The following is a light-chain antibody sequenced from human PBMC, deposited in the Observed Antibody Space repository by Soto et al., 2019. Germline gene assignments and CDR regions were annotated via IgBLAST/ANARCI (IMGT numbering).Light chain of an antibody. V-gene: IGKV3-11*01. CDR3: QQRSSWIT. CDR2: DAS. Sequence: IVLTQSPATLSLWPGETAILSCRASQSVSSLLSWYQQKPGQAPRLLIYDASSRAPGVPARFRGSVSGTDFTLTISSLEPEDFALYYCQQRSSWITFGQGTRLEIE. J-gene: IGKJ5*01. CDR1: QSVSSL.